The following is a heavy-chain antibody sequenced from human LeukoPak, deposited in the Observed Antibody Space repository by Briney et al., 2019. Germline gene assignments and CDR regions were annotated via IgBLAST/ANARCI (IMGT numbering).Heavy chain of an antibody. CDR3: ARGYYDSSGYYYPDY. J-gene: IGHJ4*02. CDR1: GGSISSYY. V-gene: IGHV4-59*01. CDR2: IYYSGST. Sequence: SETLSLTCTVSGGSISSYYWSWIRQPPGKGLEWIGYIYYSGSTNYNPSLKSRVTISVDTSKNQFSLKLSSVTAADTAVYYCARGYYDSSGYYYPDYWGQGTLVTVSS. D-gene: IGHD3-22*01.